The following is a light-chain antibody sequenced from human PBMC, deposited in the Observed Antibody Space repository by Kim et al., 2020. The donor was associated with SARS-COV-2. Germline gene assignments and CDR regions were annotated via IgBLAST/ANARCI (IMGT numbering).Light chain of an antibody. CDR3: QQSYNTPLT. CDR2: TTS. J-gene: IGKJ4*01. CDR1: QTISGY. Sequence: DIQMTQSPSSLSASVGDRVTITCRASQTISGYLNWYQQKPGKAPKLLIYTTSSLESGVPSRFSGSGSGTDFALTISSLQPEDSATYYCQQSYNTPLTFGGGTKVDIK. V-gene: IGKV1-39*01.